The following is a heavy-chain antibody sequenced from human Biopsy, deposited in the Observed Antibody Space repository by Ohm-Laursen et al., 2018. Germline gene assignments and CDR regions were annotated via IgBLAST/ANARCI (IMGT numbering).Heavy chain of an antibody. V-gene: IGHV4-34*01. Sequence: SDTLSLTWAVYGESFNGYYWSWIRQTPGKGLEWIGEINHSGRTNYNPSLKSRVTISVDKSKNHFSLRLTSVTAADTATYFCARGPYGDNAGAFDVWGQGTVVTVSS. CDR2: INHSGRT. CDR1: GESFNGYY. J-gene: IGHJ3*01. D-gene: IGHD4/OR15-4a*01. CDR3: ARGPYGDNAGAFDV.